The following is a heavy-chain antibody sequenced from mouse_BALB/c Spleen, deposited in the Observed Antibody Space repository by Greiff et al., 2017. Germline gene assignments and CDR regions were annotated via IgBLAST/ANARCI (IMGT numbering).Heavy chain of an antibody. V-gene: IGHV5-6-2*01. CDR2: INSNGGST. J-gene: IGHJ4*01. D-gene: IGHD3-1*01. CDR3: ARQLGLRYAMDY. Sequence: EVQVVESGGGLVKLGGSLKLSCAASGFTFSSYYMSWVRQTPEKRLELVAAINSNGGSTYYPDTVKGRFTISRDNAKNTLYLQMSSLKSEDTALYYCARQLGLRYAMDYWGQGTSVTVSS. CDR1: GFTFSSYY.